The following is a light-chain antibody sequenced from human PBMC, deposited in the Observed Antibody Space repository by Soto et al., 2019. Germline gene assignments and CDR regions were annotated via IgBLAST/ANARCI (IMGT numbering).Light chain of an antibody. CDR3: SSYAGSHNVV. CDR2: EVS. V-gene: IGLV2-8*01. J-gene: IGLJ2*01. CDR1: SSDVGGYNY. Sequence: QSALTQPPSASGSPGQSVTISCTGTSSDVGGYNYVSWYQQHPGKAPKLMIYEVSTRPSGVPDRFSGSKSGNTASLNVSGLQAEDEADYYCSSYAGSHNVVFGGGTKLTVL.